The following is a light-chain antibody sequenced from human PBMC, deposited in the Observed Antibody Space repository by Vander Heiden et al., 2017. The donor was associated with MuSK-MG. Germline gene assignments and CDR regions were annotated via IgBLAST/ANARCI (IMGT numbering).Light chain of an antibody. CDR1: TGASTSGYY. CDR3: LLYYGGALV. Sequence: QTVVTQEPSLTVSPGGTVTLPCASSTGASTSGYYPNWFQQKPGQAPGALIYSTSNKHSWTPARFSGSLLGGKAALTLSGVQPEDEAEYYCLLYYGGALVFGTGTKVTVL. J-gene: IGLJ1*01. V-gene: IGLV7-43*01. CDR2: STS.